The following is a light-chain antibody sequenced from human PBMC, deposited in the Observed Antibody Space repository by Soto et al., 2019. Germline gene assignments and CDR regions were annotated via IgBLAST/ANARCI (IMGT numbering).Light chain of an antibody. CDR3: QQYGGSPPYT. J-gene: IGKJ2*01. CDR2: GAS. V-gene: IGKV3-20*01. CDR1: HSVSSSY. Sequence: EIVLTQSPGTLSLSPGERDTLSCRASHSVSSSYLAWYQQKPGQGPRLLIYGASSRATGIPDMFSGSGSGTDCTLPIRRLEPEDFAVYYCQQYGGSPPYTFGQGTKLEIK.